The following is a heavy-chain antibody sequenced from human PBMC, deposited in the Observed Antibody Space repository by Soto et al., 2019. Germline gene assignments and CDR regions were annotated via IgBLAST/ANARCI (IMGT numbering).Heavy chain of an antibody. CDR2: INPDSGAT. D-gene: IGHD2-8*02. V-gene: IGHV1-2*02. Sequence: HEHLVQSGAEVKRPGASLKVSCKASGYSFTGYYIHWVRQAPGQGLEWMGWINPDSGATNYAQNFQGRVTLTSDTSISTASMDLTSLTSDDTAVYYCVRGDYGTGGYPFPYFAYWGQGTLVIVSS. CDR1: GYSFTGYY. CDR3: VRGDYGTGGYPFPYFAY. J-gene: IGHJ4*02.